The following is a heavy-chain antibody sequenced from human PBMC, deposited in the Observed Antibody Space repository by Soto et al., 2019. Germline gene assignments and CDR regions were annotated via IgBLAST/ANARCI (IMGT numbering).Heavy chain of an antibody. V-gene: IGHV3-66*01. CDR3: ARGTYYYDGWGGYYYYGMDV. Sequence: EVQLVESGGGLVQPGGSLRLSCAASGFTVSSNYMSWVRQAPGKGLEWVSVIYSGGSTYNADSVKGRFTISRDNSKNTLYRQMNSLRGEDTAVYYCARGTYYYDGWGGYYYYGMDVWGQGTTVTVSS. CDR1: GFTVSSNY. D-gene: IGHD3-22*01. J-gene: IGHJ6*02. CDR2: IYSGGST.